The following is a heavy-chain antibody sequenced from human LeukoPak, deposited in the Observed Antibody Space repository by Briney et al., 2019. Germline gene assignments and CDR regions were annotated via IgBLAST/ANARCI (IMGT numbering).Heavy chain of an antibody. CDR2: IIPILGIA. D-gene: IGHD3-22*01. Sequence: SVKVSCKASGGTFSNYAISWVRQAPGQGLEWMGRIIPILGIANYAQKFQGRVTITADKSTSTAYMELSSLRSEDTAVYYCASRMYYYDSSGYYRTFDYWGQGTLVTVSS. CDR3: ASRMYYYDSSGYYRTFDY. J-gene: IGHJ4*02. V-gene: IGHV1-69*04. CDR1: GGTFSNYA.